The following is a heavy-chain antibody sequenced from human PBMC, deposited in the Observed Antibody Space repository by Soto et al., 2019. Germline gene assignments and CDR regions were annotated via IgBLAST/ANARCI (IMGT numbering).Heavy chain of an antibody. D-gene: IGHD5-18*01. J-gene: IGHJ5*02. V-gene: IGHV3-74*01. CDR2: INSDGRTT. CDR3: VRREDDTAMAP. Sequence: GGSLRLSCAVSGFTLSSSWMHWVRQAPGKGLVWVSRINSDGRTTSYADSVKGRFTISRDNAKNTLYLQMNSLRAEDTAVYYCVRREDDTAMAPWGQGTLVTVSS. CDR1: GFTLSSSW.